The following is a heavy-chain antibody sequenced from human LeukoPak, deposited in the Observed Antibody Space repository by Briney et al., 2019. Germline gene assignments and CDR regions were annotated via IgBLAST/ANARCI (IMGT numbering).Heavy chain of an antibody. D-gene: IGHD3-22*01. Sequence: TGGSLRLSCAASGFTFSSYWMHWVRQAPGKGLVWVSRISSDGSSTNYAGSVKGRFTISRDNAKNTLYLQMNSLRAEDTAVYYCASHYDTSGYHYFDFRGQGTLVTVSS. J-gene: IGHJ4*02. CDR3: ASHYDTSGYHYFDF. CDR1: GFTFSSYW. V-gene: IGHV3-74*01. CDR2: ISSDGSST.